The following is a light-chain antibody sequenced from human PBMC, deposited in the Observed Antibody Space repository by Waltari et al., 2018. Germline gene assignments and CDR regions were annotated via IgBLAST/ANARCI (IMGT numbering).Light chain of an antibody. CDR2: DDA. CDR1: SSNIGSHL. Sequence: HSVLTHPPSVSAAPGQKVTISCSGSSSNIGSHLVSWYQHLPGTAPKLLIYDDAKRPSRIPDRFSGSKSGTSATLGITGLQTGDEADYYCGTWDNSLGGFVFGTGTKVTGL. V-gene: IGLV1-51*01. CDR3: GTWDNSLGGFV. J-gene: IGLJ1*01.